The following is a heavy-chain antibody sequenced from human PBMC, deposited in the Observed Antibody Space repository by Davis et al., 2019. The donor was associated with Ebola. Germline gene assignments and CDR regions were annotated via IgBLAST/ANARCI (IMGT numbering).Heavy chain of an antibody. V-gene: IGHV3-7*01. CDR2: IKQDGSEK. Sequence: GESLKISCAASGFIFRSFWMSWVRQAPGRGLEWVANIKQDGSEKYYVDSVKGRFTISRNNAKSSLYLQMSSLRVEDTAVYYCARGRFYCSSNNCYWFDYWGQGTLVTVSS. J-gene: IGHJ4*02. D-gene: IGHD2-2*01. CDR3: ARGRFYCSSNNCYWFDY. CDR1: GFIFRSFW.